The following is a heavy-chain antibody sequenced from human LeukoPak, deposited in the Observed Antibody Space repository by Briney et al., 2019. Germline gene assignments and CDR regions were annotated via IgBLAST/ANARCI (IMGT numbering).Heavy chain of an antibody. Sequence: GGSLRLSCAASGFTFSSYAMHWVRQAPGKGLEWVAVISYDGSNKYYADSVKGRFTISRDNSKNTLYLQMNSLRAEDTAVYYCARDYPPKHWGQGTLVTVSS. CDR2: ISYDGSNK. J-gene: IGHJ4*02. CDR1: GFTFSSYA. CDR3: ARDYPPKH. V-gene: IGHV3-30-3*01.